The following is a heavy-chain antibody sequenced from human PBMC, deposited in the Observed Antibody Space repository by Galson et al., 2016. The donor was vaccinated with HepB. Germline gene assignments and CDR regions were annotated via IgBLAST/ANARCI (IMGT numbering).Heavy chain of an antibody. D-gene: IGHD3-3*01. V-gene: IGHV3-30*03. Sequence: SLRLSCAASGFTFGNYAMHWVRQAPGKGLEWVAGISYDGTNQNYADSLKGRSTISRDKSNNKVHLQINSLRPADTAVFYCARGALTIFEPVGLDVWGQGTTVIVSS. CDR1: GFTFGNYA. J-gene: IGHJ6*02. CDR2: ISYDGTNQ. CDR3: ARGALTIFEPVGLDV.